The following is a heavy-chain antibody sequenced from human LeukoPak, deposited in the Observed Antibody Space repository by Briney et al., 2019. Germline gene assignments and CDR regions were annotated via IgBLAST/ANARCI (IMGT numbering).Heavy chain of an antibody. V-gene: IGHV4-31*03. D-gene: IGHD4-17*01. J-gene: IGHJ5*02. CDR1: GGSFSSGGYY. CDR3: ARVRDGDYGYIGFDP. Sequence: SETLSLTCTVSGGSFSSGGYYWSWFRQHPGKGLEWIGYIYYSGRTYYNPSLKSRVTISVDTSKNQFSLKLSSVTAADTAVYHCARVRDGDYGYIGFDPWGQGTLVTVSS. CDR2: IYYSGRT.